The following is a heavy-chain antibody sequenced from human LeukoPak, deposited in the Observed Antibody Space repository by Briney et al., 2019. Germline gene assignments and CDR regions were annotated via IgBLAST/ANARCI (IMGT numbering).Heavy chain of an antibody. CDR1: GGSINSYL. D-gene: IGHD2-15*01. Sequence: SSETLSLTCTVSGGSINSYLWTCVRQPAGKGLEWIGRISSSGSTNYNPSLKSRVTMSVDPSKNQFSLKLSSVTAADTAVYYCAREGRSSTPGYWGQGTLVTVSS. V-gene: IGHV4-4*07. J-gene: IGHJ4*02. CDR3: AREGRSSTPGY. CDR2: ISSSGST.